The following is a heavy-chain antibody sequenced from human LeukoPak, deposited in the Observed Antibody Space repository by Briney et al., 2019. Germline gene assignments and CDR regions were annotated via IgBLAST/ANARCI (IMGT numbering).Heavy chain of an antibody. CDR2: ISSYGDST. CDR1: GFTFSRFA. V-gene: IGHV3-64D*06. CDR3: VKDGLEMATIWGDDY. D-gene: IGHD5-24*01. Sequence: GGSLRLSCSASGFTFSRFATHWVRQAPGKGLEFVSAISSYGDSTYYADSVKGRFTISRDNSKNTLYLQMSSLRAEDTAVYYCVKDGLEMATIWGDDYWGQGTLVTVSS. J-gene: IGHJ4*02.